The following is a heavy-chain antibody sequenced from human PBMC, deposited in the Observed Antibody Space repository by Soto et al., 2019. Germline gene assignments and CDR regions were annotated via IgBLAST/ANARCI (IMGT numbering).Heavy chain of an antibody. V-gene: IGHV6-1*01. D-gene: IGHD1-1*01. J-gene: IGHJ6*03. Sequence: QVQLQQSSPGLEKPSQALSLTCDISGDSVSSNSAGWNWIRQTPSRGLEWLGRTYYKSKWYYTYAASVKSRITVSPDTSKNQFSLQLTSVTPEDTAVYYCARGSWDDVSGHYYMDVWDKGTTVTVSS. CDR3: ARGSWDDVSGHYYMDV. CDR2: TYYKSKWYY. CDR1: GDSVSSNSAG.